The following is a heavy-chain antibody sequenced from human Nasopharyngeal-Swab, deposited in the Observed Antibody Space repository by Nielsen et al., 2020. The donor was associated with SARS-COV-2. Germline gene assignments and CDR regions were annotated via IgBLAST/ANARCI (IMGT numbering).Heavy chain of an antibody. CDR1: GYTFGNHW. J-gene: IGHJ5*02. CDR2: IDPCDSYT. V-gene: IGHV5-10-1*01. Sequence: KVSCQGYGYTFGNHWISWVRQMPGKGLEWMGRIDPCDSYTKYSPSFQGHVTISADKSISIAYLQWSSLKASDTGMYYCARNSGYYLGENLWGQGTLVTVSS. D-gene: IGHD3-22*01. CDR3: ARNSGYYLGENL.